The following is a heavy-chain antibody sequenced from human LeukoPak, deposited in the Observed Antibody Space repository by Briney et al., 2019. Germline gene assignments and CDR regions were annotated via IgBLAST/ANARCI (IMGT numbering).Heavy chain of an antibody. CDR3: ARAGYMGDYYYYMDV. Sequence: PGGSLRLSCAASGFTFSSYSMNWVRQAPGKGLEWVSSISSSSSYIYYADSVKGRFTISRDNAKNSLYLQMNSLRAEDTALYYCARAGYMGDYYYYMDVWGKGTTVTVSS. V-gene: IGHV3-21*04. J-gene: IGHJ6*03. CDR2: ISSSSSYI. D-gene: IGHD1-1*01. CDR1: GFTFSSYS.